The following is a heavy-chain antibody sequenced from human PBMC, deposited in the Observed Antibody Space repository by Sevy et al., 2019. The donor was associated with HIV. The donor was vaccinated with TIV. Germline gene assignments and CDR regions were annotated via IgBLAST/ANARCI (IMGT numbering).Heavy chain of an antibody. V-gene: IGHV4-39*01. CDR3: ARRGGLAYRAFDY. D-gene: IGHD2-2*01. Sequence: SETLSLTCTVSGVSISAGSYDWGWIRQPPGKGLEWIATIFFSGSTYYNPSLKSRVTISVDTSKSRFSLKLNSVTAADTAVYYCARRGGLAYRAFDYWGQGTLVTVSS. CDR1: GVSISAGSYD. J-gene: IGHJ4*02. CDR2: IFFSGST.